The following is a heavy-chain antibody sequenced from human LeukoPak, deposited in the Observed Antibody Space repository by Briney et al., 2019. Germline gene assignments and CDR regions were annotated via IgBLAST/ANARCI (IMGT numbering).Heavy chain of an antibody. CDR2: ISAYNGNT. V-gene: IGHV1-18*01. CDR3: ARGSGGGSSFFIDY. Sequence: GASVKVSCKASGYTFTSYGISWVRRAPGQGLKWMGWISAYNGNTNYAQKLQGRVTMTTDTSTSTAYMELRSLRSDDTAVYYCARGSGGGSSFFIDYWGQGTLVTVSS. J-gene: IGHJ4*02. D-gene: IGHD1-26*01. CDR1: GYTFTSYG.